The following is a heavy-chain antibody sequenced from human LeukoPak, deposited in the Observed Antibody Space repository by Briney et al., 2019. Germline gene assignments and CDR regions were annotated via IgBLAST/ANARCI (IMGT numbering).Heavy chain of an antibody. D-gene: IGHD5-24*01. J-gene: IGHJ4*02. CDR1: GGSCSDYY. CDR2: IHPYGTF. V-gene: IGHV4-34*01. CDR3: ARGRDRSKAGDH. Sequence: PSETLSLTCAVYGGSCSDYYCSWIRQPPGKGLEWIGEIHPYGTFYYNSSLRSRLTISIDTSKTQFSLRLTPVTAADTAFYYCARGRDRSKAGDHWGQGTLVTASS.